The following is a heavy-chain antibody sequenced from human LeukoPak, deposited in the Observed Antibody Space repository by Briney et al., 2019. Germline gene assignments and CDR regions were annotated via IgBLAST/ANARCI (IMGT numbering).Heavy chain of an antibody. V-gene: IGHV3-74*01. J-gene: IGHJ4*02. CDR3: AREASAGDFDY. D-gene: IGHD3-16*01. Sequence: GGSLRLSCAASGFTFSNYWMHWVRQAPEKGLVWASRINSDGNSTSYADSVKGRSTISRDNGKNTLYLQMNSLRAEDTAVYYCAREASAGDFDYWGQGTLVTVSS. CDR1: GFTFSNYW. CDR2: INSDGNST.